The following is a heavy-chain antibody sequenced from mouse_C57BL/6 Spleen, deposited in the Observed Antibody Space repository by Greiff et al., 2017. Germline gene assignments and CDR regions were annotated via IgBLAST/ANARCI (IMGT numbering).Heavy chain of an antibody. Sequence: EVQLVESGGDLVKPGGSLKLSCAASGFTFSSYGMSWVRQTPDKRLEWVATISSGGSYTYYPDSVKGRFTISRDNAKNTLYLQMSSLKSEDTAMYYCARQGYYYGSENWYVDVWGTGTTVTVSS. J-gene: IGHJ1*03. V-gene: IGHV5-6*01. CDR1: GFTFSSYG. CDR3: ARQGYYYGSENWYVDV. D-gene: IGHD1-1*01. CDR2: ISSGGSYT.